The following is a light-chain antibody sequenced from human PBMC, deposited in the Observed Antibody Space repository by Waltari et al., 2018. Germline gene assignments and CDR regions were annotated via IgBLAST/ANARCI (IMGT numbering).Light chain of an antibody. CDR3: ASWDDSLSALV. Sequence: QSVLTQAPSASETPGQRITIPCSGSSSNNGSNYVSWYQHLPGAAPKLLIGRDDHRPSGVPDRFSGSKSGTSASLAISGLRSEDEADYYCASWDDSLSALVFGGGTKLTVL. CDR2: RDD. CDR1: SSNNGSNY. V-gene: IGLV1-47*01. J-gene: IGLJ3*02.